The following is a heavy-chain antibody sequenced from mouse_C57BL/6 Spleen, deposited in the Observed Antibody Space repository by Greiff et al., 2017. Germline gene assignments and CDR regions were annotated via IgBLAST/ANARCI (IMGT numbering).Heavy chain of an antibody. CDR3: ARSDLGYFDY. D-gene: IGHD4-1*01. CDR1: GFTFSDYY. CDR2: ISNGGGST. J-gene: IGHJ2*01. Sequence: EVKLVESGGGLVQPGGSLKLSCAASGFTFSDYYMYWVRQTPEKRLEWVAYISNGGGSTYYPDTVKGRFTISRDNAKNTLYLQMSRLKSEDTAVCYCARSDLGYFDYWGQGTTLTVSS. V-gene: IGHV5-12*01.